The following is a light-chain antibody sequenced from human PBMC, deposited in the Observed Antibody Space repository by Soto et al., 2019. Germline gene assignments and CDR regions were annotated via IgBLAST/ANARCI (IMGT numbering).Light chain of an antibody. CDR2: EVS. Sequence: QSVLTQPPSASGSPGQSVTISCTGTSSDVGDDNYVSWYQRHPGKAPKLMISEVSKRPSGVPDRFSGSKSGNTASLTVSGLQAEDEADYYCSSYAGSNNFVFGTGNKVTVL. CDR3: SSYAGSNNFV. V-gene: IGLV2-8*01. CDR1: SSDVGDDNY. J-gene: IGLJ1*01.